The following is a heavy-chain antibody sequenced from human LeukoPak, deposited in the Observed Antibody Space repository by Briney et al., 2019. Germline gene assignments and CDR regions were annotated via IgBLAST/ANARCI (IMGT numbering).Heavy chain of an antibody. V-gene: IGHV4-4*07. J-gene: IGHJ3*02. CDR3: AREVIYSSGYTPSNDAFDI. Sequence: SETLSLTCTVSGGSISSYYWSWVRQPAGKGLEWIGRIYTSGNTNYNPSLKGRVTMSVNTSKNQFSLNLSSVTAADTAVYYCAREVIYSSGYTPSNDAFDIWGQGTMVTVSS. CDR1: GGSISSYY. CDR2: IYTSGNT. D-gene: IGHD3-22*01.